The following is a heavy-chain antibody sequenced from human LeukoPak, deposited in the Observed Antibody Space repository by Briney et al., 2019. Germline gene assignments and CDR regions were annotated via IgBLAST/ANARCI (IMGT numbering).Heavy chain of an antibody. Sequence: SETLSLTCTVSGGSISSYYWSWMRQPPGKGLEWIRYIYPTGSTSYNPSLKSRVTISVDTSKSQFSLKLSSVTAADTAVYYGARMLDGSRRRGFDYWGQGTLVTVSS. CDR1: GGSISSYY. CDR3: ARMLDGSRRRGFDY. V-gene: IGHV4-59*01. D-gene: IGHD5-24*01. J-gene: IGHJ4*02. CDR2: IYPTGST.